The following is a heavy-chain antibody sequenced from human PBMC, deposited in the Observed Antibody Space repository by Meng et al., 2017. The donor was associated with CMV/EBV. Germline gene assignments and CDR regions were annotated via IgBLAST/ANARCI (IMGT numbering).Heavy chain of an antibody. CDR2: INPSGGST. CDR3: ARDGYSGGYGGDY. V-gene: IGHV1-46*01. J-gene: IGHJ4*02. Sequence: QVQVGTAGAWGKQPGASGRVPDKATGYTFTSYYMHWVRQASGQGLEWMGIINPSGGSTSYAQKFQGRVTMTRDTSTSTVYMELSSLRSEDTAVYYCARDGYSGGYGGDYWGQGTLVTVSS. D-gene: IGHD1-26*01. CDR1: GYTFTSYY.